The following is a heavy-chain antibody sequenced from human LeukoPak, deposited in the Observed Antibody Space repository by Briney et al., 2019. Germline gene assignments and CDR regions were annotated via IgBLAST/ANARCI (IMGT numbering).Heavy chain of an antibody. J-gene: IGHJ4*02. CDR2: ISSYNDNT. V-gene: IGHV1-18*01. CDR1: GYTFSNYG. CDR3: ARALGGWYRFYFDY. D-gene: IGHD6-19*01. Sequence: ASVKVSCKASGYTFSNYGISWVRQAPGQGLEWMGWISSYNDNTNYAQKLQGRVTMTTDTSTSTAYMELRSLRSDDTAVYYCARALGGWYRFYFDYWGQGTLVTVSS.